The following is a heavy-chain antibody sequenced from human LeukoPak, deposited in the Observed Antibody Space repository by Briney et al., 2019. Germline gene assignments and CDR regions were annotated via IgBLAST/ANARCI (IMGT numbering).Heavy chain of an antibody. CDR2: INTNTGNP. CDR3: ARTFIPIAAAGTGFDY. Sequence: ASVKVSCKASGYTFTSYAMNWVRQDPGQGLEWMGWINTNTGNPTYAQGFTGRFVFSLDTSVSTAYLQISSLKAEDTAVYYCARTFIPIAAAGTGFDYWGQGTLVTVSP. D-gene: IGHD6-13*01. V-gene: IGHV7-4-1*02. CDR1: GYTFTSYA. J-gene: IGHJ4*02.